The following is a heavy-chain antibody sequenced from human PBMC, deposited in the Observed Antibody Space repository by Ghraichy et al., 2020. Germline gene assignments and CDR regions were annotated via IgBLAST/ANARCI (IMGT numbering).Heavy chain of an antibody. J-gene: IGHJ2*01. D-gene: IGHD5-18*01. CDR1: GGSIGSYY. CDR2: VYYTGST. CDR3: ARDFHYNYGSFWYFDL. V-gene: IGHV4-59*01. Sequence: LSLTCTVSGGSIGSYYWSWIRQSPGKGLEWIGSVYYTGSTNYNPSLESRVTISVDSLKNQFSLRLSSVIATDSAVYYCARDFHYNYGSFWYFDLWGRGTLVTVSS.